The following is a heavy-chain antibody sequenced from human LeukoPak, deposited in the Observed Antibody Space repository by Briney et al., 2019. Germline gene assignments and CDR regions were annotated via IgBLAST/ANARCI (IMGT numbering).Heavy chain of an antibody. CDR2: IYYSGST. J-gene: IGHJ3*02. CDR1: GGSISSGGYY. V-gene: IGHV4-31*11. D-gene: IGHD3-9*01. Sequence: SETLSLTCAVSGGSISSGGYYWSWIRQHPGKGLEWIGYIYYSGSTDYNPSLKSRFTMSVDTSKNQFSLKLSSVTAADTAVYYCASADYDMAFDIWGQGTMVTVSS. CDR3: ASADYDMAFDI.